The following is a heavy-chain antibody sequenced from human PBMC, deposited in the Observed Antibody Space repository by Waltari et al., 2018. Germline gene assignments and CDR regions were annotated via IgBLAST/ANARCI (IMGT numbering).Heavy chain of an antibody. D-gene: IGHD3-10*01. CDR2: IYYSGST. V-gene: IGHV4-39*01. CDR1: GGSISSSSYY. J-gene: IGHJ6*02. CDR3: ARARPGYYYGMDV. Sequence: QLQLQESGPGLVKPSETLSLTCTVSGGSISSSSYYWGWISQPPGKGLEWIGSIYYSGSTYYNPSLKSRVTISVDTSKNQFSLKLSSVTAADTAVYYCARARPGYYYGMDVWGQGTTVTVSS.